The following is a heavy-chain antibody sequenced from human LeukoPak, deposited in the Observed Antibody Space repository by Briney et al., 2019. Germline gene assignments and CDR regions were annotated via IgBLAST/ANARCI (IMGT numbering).Heavy chain of an antibody. CDR3: GRDRGKSGNPDY. CDR1: GGSISSYY. V-gene: IGHV4-4*07. D-gene: IGHD4-23*01. CDR2: IYSSGII. J-gene: IGHJ4*02. Sequence: PSETLSLTCTVSGGSISSYYWSWIRQPAGKAPEWIGRIYSSGIINYNPSLKSRVTMSLDNSKNQLSLKLSYVTAADTAVYYCGRDRGKSGNPDYWGQGTRVPVPS.